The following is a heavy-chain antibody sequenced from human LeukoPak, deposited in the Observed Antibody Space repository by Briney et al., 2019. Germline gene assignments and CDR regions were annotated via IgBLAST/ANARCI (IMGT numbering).Heavy chain of an antibody. D-gene: IGHD6-19*01. J-gene: IGHJ4*02. V-gene: IGHV3-9*01. CDR1: GFTFDDYA. CDR3: AKSGGSGWYSFYFDY. CDR2: ISWNSGSI. Sequence: PGRSLRLSCAASGFTFDDYAMHWVRQAPVKGLEWVSGISWNSGSIGYADSVKGRFTISRDNAKNSLYLQMNSLRAEDTALYYCAKSGGSGWYSFYFDYWGQGTLVTVSS.